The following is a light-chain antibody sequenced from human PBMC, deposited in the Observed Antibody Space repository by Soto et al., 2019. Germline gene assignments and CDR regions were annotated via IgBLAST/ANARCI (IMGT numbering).Light chain of an antibody. CDR2: GAS. Sequence: HARASMTVTTGERATLSCWASQSVSSNLAWYQQKPGQAPRLLIYGASTRATGIPARFSGSGSGTEFTLTISSLQSENFAVYYCQQYNNCLSVAFGQGTRLEIK. J-gene: IGKJ5*01. CDR1: QSVSSN. CDR3: QQYNNCLSVA. V-gene: IGKV3-15*01.